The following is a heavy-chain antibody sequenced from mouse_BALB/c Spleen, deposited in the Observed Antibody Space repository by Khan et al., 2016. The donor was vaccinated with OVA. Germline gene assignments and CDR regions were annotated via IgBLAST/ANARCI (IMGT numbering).Heavy chain of an antibody. CDR2: IYPRSGTT. J-gene: IGHJ3*01. CDR1: GYTFTDYY. CDR3: ARMNYFGYTFAY. V-gene: IGHV1-77*01. Sequence: QVQLQQSGAELARPGASVKLSCKASGYTFTDYYINWVKQRTGQGLEWIGEIYPRSGTTYYNEKFTGKTTLTADKSSSIAYMQLSSLTSEDSAVYFCARMNYFGYTFAYWGQGTLVTVSA. D-gene: IGHD1-2*01.